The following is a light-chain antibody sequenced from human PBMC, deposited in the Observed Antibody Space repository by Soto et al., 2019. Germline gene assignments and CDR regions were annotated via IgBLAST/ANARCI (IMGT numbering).Light chain of an antibody. CDR3: QQRSHWPT. Sequence: DIQMTQSPSTLSASVGDRVTITCRASQSISSWLAWYQQKPGKAPKLLIYKASSLESGVPSRFSGSGSGTEFTLTISSLEPEDFAVYYCQQRSHWPTFGQGTKLEI. CDR2: KAS. J-gene: IGKJ2*01. CDR1: QSISSW. V-gene: IGKV1-5*03.